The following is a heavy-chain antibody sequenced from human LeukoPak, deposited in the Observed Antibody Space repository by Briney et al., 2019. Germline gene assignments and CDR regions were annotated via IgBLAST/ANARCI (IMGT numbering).Heavy chain of an antibody. V-gene: IGHV3-48*03. CDR2: ISSSGATI. CDR1: GFTFHNYE. CDR3: AREKDAHGDPGPLDD. J-gene: IGHJ4*02. Sequence: PGGSLRLSCVASGFTFHNYEMNWVRQAPGKGLEWVAYISSSGATIYYAAAVQGRFTISRDNAANTLFLQMSSLRAEDTAVYYCAREKDAHGDPGPLDDWGQGDLVTVSS. D-gene: IGHD4-17*01.